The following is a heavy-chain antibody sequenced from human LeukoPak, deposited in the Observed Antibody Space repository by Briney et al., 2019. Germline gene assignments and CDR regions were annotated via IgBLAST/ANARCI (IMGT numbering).Heavy chain of an antibody. CDR2: IYYSGST. Sequence: PSETLSLTCSVSGDSISTSSYYWGWIRQPPGKGLEWIGTIYYSGSTYYNPSLTSRVTISVDTSKNQFSLKLSSVTAADTAVYYCARGGYYDSSEACLDYWGQGTLVTVSS. V-gene: IGHV4-39*07. CDR1: GDSISTSSYY. D-gene: IGHD3-22*01. J-gene: IGHJ4*02. CDR3: ARGGYYDSSEACLDY.